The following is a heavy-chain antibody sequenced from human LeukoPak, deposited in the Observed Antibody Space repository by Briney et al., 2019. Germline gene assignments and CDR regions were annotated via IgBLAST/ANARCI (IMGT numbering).Heavy chain of an antibody. Sequence: SETLSLTCTVSGGSISSSSYYWGWIRQPPGKGLEWIGSIYYSGSTYYNPSLKRRVTISVDTSKNQFSLKLSSVTAADTAVYYCVRDKWELGYCTNGVCRGWFDPWGQGTLVTVSS. D-gene: IGHD2-8*01. CDR1: GGSISSSSYY. V-gene: IGHV4-39*01. J-gene: IGHJ5*02. CDR3: VRDKWELGYCTNGVCRGWFDP. CDR2: IYYSGST.